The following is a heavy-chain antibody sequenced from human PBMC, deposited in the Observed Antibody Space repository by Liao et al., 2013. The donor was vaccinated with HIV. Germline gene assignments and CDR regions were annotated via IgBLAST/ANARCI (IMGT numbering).Heavy chain of an antibody. CDR1: GGSISSGSYY. V-gene: IGHV4-61*02. CDR2: VYTSGGT. CDR3: ARRNYYGPDAFDI. D-gene: IGHD3-10*01. Sequence: QVQLEESGPGLVKPSQTLSLTCSVSGGSISSGSYYWSWIRQPAGKGLEWIGRVYTSGGTNYNSSLKSRVTISLDTSKNQFSLELTSVTAADTAVYYCARRNYYGPDAFDIWGRGTLVTVSS. J-gene: IGHJ3*02.